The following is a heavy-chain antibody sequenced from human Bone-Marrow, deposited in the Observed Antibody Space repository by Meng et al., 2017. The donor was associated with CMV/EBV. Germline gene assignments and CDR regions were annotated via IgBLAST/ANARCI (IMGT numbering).Heavy chain of an antibody. Sequence: ASVKVSCKASGYTFTSYGISWVRQAPGQGLEWMGWINPNSGGTNYAQKFQGRVTMTRDTSISTAYMELSRLRSDDTAVYYCARDGSSGFRRFDPWGQGTLVTVSS. CDR1: GYTFTSYG. V-gene: IGHV1-2*02. CDR3: ARDGSSGFRRFDP. CDR2: INPNSGGT. D-gene: IGHD3-10*01. J-gene: IGHJ5*02.